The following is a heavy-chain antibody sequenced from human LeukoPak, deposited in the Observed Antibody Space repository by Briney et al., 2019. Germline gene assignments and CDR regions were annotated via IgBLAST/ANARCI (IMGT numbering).Heavy chain of an antibody. CDR3: ARRVSSGWYWGITSYFDY. Sequence: GGSLRLSCAASAFSFSNYNMNWVRQAPGKGLEWVSSITSSGSYIYYADSVKGRFTISRDNAKNSLYLQLNSLRAADTAVYYCARRVSSGWYWGITSYFDYWGQGTLVTVSS. J-gene: IGHJ4*02. D-gene: IGHD6-19*01. V-gene: IGHV3-21*01. CDR2: ITSSGSYI. CDR1: AFSFSNYN.